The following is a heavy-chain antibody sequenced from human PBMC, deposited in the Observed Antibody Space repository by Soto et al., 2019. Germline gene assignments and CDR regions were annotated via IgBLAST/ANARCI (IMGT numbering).Heavy chain of an antibody. CDR3: AKFYAPRSLLRSESCDY. V-gene: IGHV3-23*01. J-gene: IGHJ4*02. CDR1: GFTFSSYA. D-gene: IGHD3-3*01. Sequence: VQLLESGGGLVQPGGSLRLSCAASGFTFSSYAMSWVRQAPGKGLEWVSAISSSGGSTYYADSVKGRFTISRDNSKNTLYLQMNSLRAEDTAVYYCAKFYAPRSLLRSESCDYWGQGTLVTVSS. CDR2: ISSSGGST.